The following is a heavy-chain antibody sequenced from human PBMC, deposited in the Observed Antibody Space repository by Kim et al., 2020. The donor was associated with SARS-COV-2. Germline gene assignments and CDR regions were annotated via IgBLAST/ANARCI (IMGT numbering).Heavy chain of an antibody. V-gene: IGHV3-64D*06. Sequence: GGSLRLSCSASGFTFSTYSMHWVRQAPGKGLDFVSAIDRSGRTTYYADSVRARFTISRDNSKNTLFLQMSSLRPEDTAVYYCVNENPGDGFYSSWDQGT. CDR1: GFTFSTYS. D-gene: IGHD3-3*01. CDR2: IDRSGRTT. CDR3: VNENPGDGFYSS. J-gene: IGHJ1*01.